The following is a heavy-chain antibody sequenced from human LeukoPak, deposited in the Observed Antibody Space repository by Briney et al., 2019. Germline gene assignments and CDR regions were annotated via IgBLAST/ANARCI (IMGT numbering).Heavy chain of an antibody. Sequence: GGSLRLSCAASGSTFSEFWMSWVRQAPGKGLEWLANIKEDGSKKYYVDSVKGRFTISRDNAKNSLFLQMNSLRNEDTAVYYCVRDAVTAYWGQGTLVTVSS. J-gene: IGHJ4*02. CDR3: VRDAVTAY. V-gene: IGHV3-7*01. D-gene: IGHD2-21*02. CDR2: IKEDGSKK. CDR1: GSTFSEFW.